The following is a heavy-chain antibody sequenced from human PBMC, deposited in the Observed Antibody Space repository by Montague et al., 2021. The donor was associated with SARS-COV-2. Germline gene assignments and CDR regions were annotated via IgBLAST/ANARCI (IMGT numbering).Heavy chain of an antibody. V-gene: IGHV4-34*01. CDR2: INHSGST. CDR1: GGSFSGYY. D-gene: IGHD2-8*01. J-gene: IGHJ4*02. CDR3: SRKGCRRSDLAY. Sequence: SETLSLTCAVYGGSFSGYYWSWIRQPPGKGLEWIGEINHSGSTNYKQSLKSRVSMSVDKSWNQFSLRLTSVTAADTAIYDCSRKGCRRSDLAYWGQGTMVTVSS.